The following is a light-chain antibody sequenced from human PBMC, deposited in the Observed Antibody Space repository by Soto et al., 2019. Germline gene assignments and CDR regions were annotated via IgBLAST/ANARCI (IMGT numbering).Light chain of an antibody. J-gene: IGKJ4*01. CDR2: WAS. V-gene: IGKV4-1*01. CDR1: QNLLYSSNNKNY. CDR3: QQSYSTPLT. Sequence: IVVTQFPDSLAVSPGERATINCKSSQNLLYSSNNKNYLAWYQQKPGQPPKPLISWASTRESGVPDRFSGSGSGTNFALTISSLQAEDVAVYYCQQSYSTPLTFGGGTKVEIK.